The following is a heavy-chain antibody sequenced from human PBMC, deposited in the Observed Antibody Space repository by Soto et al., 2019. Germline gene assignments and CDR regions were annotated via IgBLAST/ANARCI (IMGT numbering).Heavy chain of an antibody. CDR1: GYTFTGYY. CDR2: INPNSGGT. V-gene: IGHV1-2*02. D-gene: IGHD3-3*01. J-gene: IGHJ6*02. CDR3: ARDNYDFWSGYRQNYGMDV. Sequence: GASVKVSCKASGYTFTGYYMHGVRQAPGQGLEWMGWINPNSGGTNYAQKFQGRVTMTRDTSISTAYMELSRLRSDDTAVYYCARDNYDFWSGYRQNYGMDVWGQGTTVPVSS.